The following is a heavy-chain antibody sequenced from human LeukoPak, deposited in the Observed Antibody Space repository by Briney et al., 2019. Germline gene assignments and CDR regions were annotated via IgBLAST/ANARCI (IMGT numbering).Heavy chain of an antibody. D-gene: IGHD1-1*01. Sequence: GGSLRLSCAASGFTFSSYWMSWVRQAPGKGLEWVSAISGSGGSTYYADSVRGRFTISRDNSKNTLYLQMNSLRAEDTAVYYCARAQRGPTFDYWGRGTLVTVSS. J-gene: IGHJ4*02. CDR2: ISGSGGST. V-gene: IGHV3-23*01. CDR1: GFTFSSYW. CDR3: ARAQRGPTFDY.